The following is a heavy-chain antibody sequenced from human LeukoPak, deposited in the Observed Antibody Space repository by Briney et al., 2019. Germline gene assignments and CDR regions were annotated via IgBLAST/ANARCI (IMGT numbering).Heavy chain of an antibody. Sequence: GGSLRLSCAASGFTFSSYGMHWVRQAPGKGLEWVAVISYDGSNKYYADSVKGRFTISRDNSKNTLYLQMNGLRAEDTAVYYCAKDGMDVWGQGTTVTVSS. CDR2: ISYDGSNK. CDR3: AKDGMDV. J-gene: IGHJ6*02. V-gene: IGHV3-30*18. CDR1: GFTFSSYG.